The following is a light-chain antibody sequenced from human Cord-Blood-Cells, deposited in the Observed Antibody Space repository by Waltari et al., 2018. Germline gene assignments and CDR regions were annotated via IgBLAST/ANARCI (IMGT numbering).Light chain of an antibody. V-gene: IGKV1-6*01. CDR2: AAS. CDR1: QGIRND. J-gene: IGKJ1*01. CDR3: LQDYNYPPT. Sequence: AIQMTQSPSSLSASVGDRVTITCRASQGIRNDLGWYQQKPGKAPKLLIYAASSLQSGVPSRFSDTGSGTDFTLTISSLQPEDFATYYCLQDYNYPPTFGQGTKVEIK.